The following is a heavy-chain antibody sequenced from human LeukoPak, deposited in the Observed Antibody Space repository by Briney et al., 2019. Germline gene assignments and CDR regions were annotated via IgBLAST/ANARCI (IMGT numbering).Heavy chain of an antibody. CDR1: GFTFSDYY. Sequence: PGGSLGLSCAASGFTFSDYYMSWIRQAPGKGLEWVSYISSSGSTIYYADSVKGRFTISRDNAKNSLYLQMNSLRAEDTAVYYCVKKGGNNGRYDYFDYWGQGTLVTVSS. J-gene: IGHJ4*02. D-gene: IGHD4-23*01. CDR2: ISSSGSTI. CDR3: VKKGGNNGRYDYFDY. V-gene: IGHV3-11*01.